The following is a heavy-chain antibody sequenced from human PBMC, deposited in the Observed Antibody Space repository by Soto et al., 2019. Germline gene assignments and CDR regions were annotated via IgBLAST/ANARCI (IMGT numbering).Heavy chain of an antibody. J-gene: IGHJ4*02. CDR2: ISSSSSYI. Sequence: EVQLVESGAGLVKPGGSLRLSCAASGFTFSSYSMNWVRQAPGKGLEWVSCISSSSSYIYYADSVKGRFTISRDNAKNSLYLQMNSLRDEDTAVYYCARDARVLLWFGELNYFDYWGQGTLVTVSS. D-gene: IGHD3-10*01. CDR1: GFTFSSYS. CDR3: ARDARVLLWFGELNYFDY. V-gene: IGHV3-21*01.